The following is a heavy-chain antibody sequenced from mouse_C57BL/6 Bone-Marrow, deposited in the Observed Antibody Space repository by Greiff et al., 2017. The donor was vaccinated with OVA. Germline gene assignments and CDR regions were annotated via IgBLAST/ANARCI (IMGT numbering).Heavy chain of an antibody. J-gene: IGHJ4*01. V-gene: IGHV1-59*01. Sequence: QVQLQQPGAELVRPGTSVKLSCKASGYTFTSYWMHWVKQRPGQGLEWIGVIDPSDSYTNYNQKFKGKATLTVDTSYSTAYMKLSILTSEDSAVYYCARPSITTVVADAMDYWGQGTSVTVSS. CDR1: GYTFTSYW. CDR3: ARPSITTVVADAMDY. D-gene: IGHD1-1*01. CDR2: IDPSDSYT.